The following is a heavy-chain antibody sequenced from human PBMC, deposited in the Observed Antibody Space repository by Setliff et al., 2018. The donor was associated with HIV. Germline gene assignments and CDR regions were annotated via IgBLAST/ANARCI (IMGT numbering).Heavy chain of an antibody. Sequence: GGSLRLSCAASGFTFSSHSMNWVRQSPGKGLEWVSYISSSSSSIYYADSVKGRFTISRDNAKNSLYLQMNSLRVEDTAVYYCARWPREVAEMGGAFDSWGQGTMVTVSS. CDR2: ISSSSSSI. J-gene: IGHJ3*02. CDR1: GFTFSSHS. D-gene: IGHD3-16*01. CDR3: ARWPREVAEMGGAFDS. V-gene: IGHV3-48*01.